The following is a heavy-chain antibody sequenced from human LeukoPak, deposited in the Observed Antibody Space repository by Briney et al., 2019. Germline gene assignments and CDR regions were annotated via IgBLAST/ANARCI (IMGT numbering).Heavy chain of an antibody. D-gene: IGHD7-27*01. CDR3: ARDFWNLYENNDSNRDFDN. J-gene: IGHJ4*02. CDR1: GYTFTKYG. V-gene: IGHV1-18*01. CDR2: IAGDR. Sequence: AASVRVSCKASGYTFTKYGFSWVRQAPGQGLEWMAWIAGDRIYAPQFQGRLIISTDPSTSTAYMELRSLRSDDTAVYYCARDFWNLYENNDSNRDFDNWGQGTLLTVSS.